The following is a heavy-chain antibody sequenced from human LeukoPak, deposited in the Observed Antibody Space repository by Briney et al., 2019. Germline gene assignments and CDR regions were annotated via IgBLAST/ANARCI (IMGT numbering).Heavy chain of an antibody. D-gene: IGHD5-18*01. CDR2: IVVGSGNT. CDR1: GFSFTNSA. Sequence: SVKVSCKASGFSFTNSAVQWVRQARGQRLEWVGWIVVGSGNTIYVQKFQERVTITRDMSTSTAYMELSSLRSEDTAVYYCAAAYIGGAMVTNAFDIWGQGTMATVSS. J-gene: IGHJ3*02. V-gene: IGHV1-58*01. CDR3: AAAYIGGAMVTNAFDI.